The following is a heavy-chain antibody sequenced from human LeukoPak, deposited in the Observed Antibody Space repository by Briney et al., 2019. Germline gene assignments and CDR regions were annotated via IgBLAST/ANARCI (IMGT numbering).Heavy chain of an antibody. J-gene: IGHJ4*02. CDR2: ISAYNGNT. Sequence: ASVKVSCKASGYTFTSYGISWVRQAPGQGLEWMGWISAYNGNTNYAQKLQGRVTMTTDTSTSTAYMELRSLRPDDTALYYCARVRGYYDSSGPRDYWGQGTLVTVSS. D-gene: IGHD3-22*01. CDR3: ARVRGYYDSSGPRDY. V-gene: IGHV1-18*01. CDR1: GYTFTSYG.